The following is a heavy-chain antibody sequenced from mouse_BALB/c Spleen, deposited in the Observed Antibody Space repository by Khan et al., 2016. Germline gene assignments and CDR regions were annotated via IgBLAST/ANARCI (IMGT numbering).Heavy chain of an antibody. Sequence: EVQLQESGPSLVKPSQTLSLTCSVTGDSITSGYWNWIRKFPGNELEYMGYISYSGTTYYNPSLKSRISITRDTSKNQYYLQLNSVTTEDTATYFSASAYSGNYNYYAMDYWGQGTSVTVSS. J-gene: IGHJ4*01. V-gene: IGHV3-8*02. CDR3: ASAYSGNYNYYAMDY. CDR2: ISYSGTT. D-gene: IGHD2-10*01. CDR1: GDSITSGY.